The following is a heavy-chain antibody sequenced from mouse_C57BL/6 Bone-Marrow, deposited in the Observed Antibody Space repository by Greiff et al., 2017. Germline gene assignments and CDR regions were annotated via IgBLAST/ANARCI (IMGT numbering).Heavy chain of an antibody. V-gene: IGHV1-53*01. Sequence: QVQLQQPGTELVKPGASVKLSCKASGYTFTSYCMHWVKQRPGQGLEWIGNINPSNGGTNYNEKFKSKATLTVDKSSSTAYKPLNSLTSEDSAVYYCARRHYNSGFDVWGTGTTVTVSS. CDR3: ARRHYNSGFDV. CDR2: INPSNGGT. D-gene: IGHD2-4*01. CDR1: GYTFTSYC. J-gene: IGHJ1*03.